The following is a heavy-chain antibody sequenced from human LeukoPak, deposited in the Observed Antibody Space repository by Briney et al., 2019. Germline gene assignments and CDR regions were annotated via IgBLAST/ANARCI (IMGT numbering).Heavy chain of an antibody. CDR3: ARGPKWTGSYYYFDY. D-gene: IGHD1-26*01. J-gene: IGHJ4*02. CDR1: GYTFPSYD. CDR2: MNPNSGNT. V-gene: IGHV1-8*01. Sequence: ASVKVSCKTSGYTFPSYDINWVRQATGQGLEWMGWMNPNSGNTGYTQKFQGRVTITRNTSITAAYMELSSLRSEDTAVYYCARGPKWTGSYYYFDYWGQGTLVTVSS.